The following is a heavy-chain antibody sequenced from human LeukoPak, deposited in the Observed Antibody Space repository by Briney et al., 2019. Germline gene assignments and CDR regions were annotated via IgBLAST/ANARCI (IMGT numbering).Heavy chain of an antibody. J-gene: IGHJ1*01. Sequence: AASVKVSRKASGGTFSSYAISWVRQAPGQGLEWMGGIIPIFGTANYAQKFQGRVTITTDESTSTAYMELSSLRSEDTAVYYCAISSGYYQYGDFQHWGQGTLVTVSS. D-gene: IGHD3-22*01. CDR3: AISSGYYQYGDFQH. V-gene: IGHV1-69*05. CDR1: GGTFSSYA. CDR2: IIPIFGTA.